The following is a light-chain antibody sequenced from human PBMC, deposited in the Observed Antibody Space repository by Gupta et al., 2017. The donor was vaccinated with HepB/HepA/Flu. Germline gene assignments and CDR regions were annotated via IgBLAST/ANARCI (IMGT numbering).Light chain of an antibody. Sequence: QSALTQPASASGSPGQSITISCTGTSSDVGGYNYVSWYQQHPGKAPTLMIYDVSNRPSWVSNRFSGSKSCNSASLTISGLQAEYEADYYCSSYTSSSTLYVFGTGTKVTVL. CDR1: SSDVGGYNY. CDR2: DVS. CDR3: SSYTSSSTLYV. V-gene: IGLV2-14*03. J-gene: IGLJ1*01.